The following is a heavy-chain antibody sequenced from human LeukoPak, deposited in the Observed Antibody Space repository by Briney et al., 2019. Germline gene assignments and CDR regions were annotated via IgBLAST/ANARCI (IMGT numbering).Heavy chain of an antibody. CDR3: AKHLGEQQLVPYYFDY. J-gene: IGHJ4*02. CDR2: ISGSGGST. CDR1: GFTFSSYA. V-gene: IGHV3-23*01. D-gene: IGHD6-13*01. Sequence: GGSLRLSCAASGFTFSSYAISWVRQAPGKGLEWVSAISGSGGSTYYADSVKGRFTISRDNSKNTLYLQMNSLRAEDTAVYYCAKHLGEQQLVPYYFDYWGQGTLVTVSS.